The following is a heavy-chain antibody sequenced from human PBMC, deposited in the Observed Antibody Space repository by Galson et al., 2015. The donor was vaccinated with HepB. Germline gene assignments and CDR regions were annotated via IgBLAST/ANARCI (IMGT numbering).Heavy chain of an antibody. Sequence: SVKVSCKASGYTFTSYYMHWVRQAPGQGLEWMGMIDPSGGTTSYAQKFQGRVTMTRDTSTSTVYMEVSSLTSEDTAVYYCARRSGWYQPPQHYYYMDVWGKGTTVTVSS. CDR1: GYTFTSYY. D-gene: IGHD6-19*01. V-gene: IGHV1-46*01. CDR2: IDPSGGTT. CDR3: ARRSGWYQPPQHYYYMDV. J-gene: IGHJ6*03.